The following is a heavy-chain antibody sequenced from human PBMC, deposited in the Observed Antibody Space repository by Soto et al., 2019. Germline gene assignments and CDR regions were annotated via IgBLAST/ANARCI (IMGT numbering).Heavy chain of an antibody. D-gene: IGHD3-10*01. Sequence: GESLKISCKGSGYRFTNYWIGWVRQMPGKGLEWMGIIYPGDSDTRYSPSFQGQVTISADKSISTAYLQWSSLKASDTAMYYCARHALWFGELFSKNYYYYYGMDVWGQGTTVTVSS. J-gene: IGHJ6*02. CDR2: IYPGDSDT. V-gene: IGHV5-51*01. CDR3: ARHALWFGELFSKNYYYYYGMDV. CDR1: GYRFTNYW.